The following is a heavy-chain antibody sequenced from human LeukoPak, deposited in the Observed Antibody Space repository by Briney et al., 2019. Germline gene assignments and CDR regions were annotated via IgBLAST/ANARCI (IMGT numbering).Heavy chain of an antibody. CDR3: ARLHSSSWDLYYFDY. Sequence: GASVKVSCKASGYTFTSYDINWVRQATGQGLEWMGWMNPNSGNTGYAQKFQGRVTITRNTSISTAYMELSSLRSEDTAVYYCARLHSSSWDLYYFDYWGQGTLVTVSS. CDR2: MNPNSGNT. D-gene: IGHD6-13*01. CDR1: GYTFTSYD. J-gene: IGHJ4*02. V-gene: IGHV1-8*03.